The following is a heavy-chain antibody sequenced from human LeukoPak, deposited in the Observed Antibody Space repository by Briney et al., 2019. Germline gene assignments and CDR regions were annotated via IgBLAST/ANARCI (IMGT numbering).Heavy chain of an antibody. J-gene: IGHJ4*02. V-gene: IGHV3-30*02. D-gene: IGHD2-21*01. CDR1: GFTFSSYG. CDR3: SKERAIVDVEVDFYY. CDR2: ISYDGSNK. Sequence: GGSLRLSCAASGFTFSSYGMHWVRQAPGKGLAWVAFISYDGSNKYYADSVKGRFTISRDNSQKTLYLQMNSLRAEDTAVFFCSKERAIVDVEVDFYYYDQGTRGTVTS.